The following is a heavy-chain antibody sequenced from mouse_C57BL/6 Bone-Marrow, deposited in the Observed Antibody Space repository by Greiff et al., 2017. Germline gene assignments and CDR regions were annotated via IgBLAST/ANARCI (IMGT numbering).Heavy chain of an antibody. Sequence: VQLQQSGPELVKPGASVKIPCKASGYTFTDYNMDWVKQSHGKSLEWIGDINPNNGGTIYNQKFKGKATLTVDKSSSTAYMELRSLTSEDTAVYYCARSNYDYDHYAMDYWGQGTSVTVSS. CDR1: GYTFTDYN. D-gene: IGHD2-4*01. V-gene: IGHV1-18*01. CDR2: INPNNGGT. J-gene: IGHJ4*01. CDR3: ARSNYDYDHYAMDY.